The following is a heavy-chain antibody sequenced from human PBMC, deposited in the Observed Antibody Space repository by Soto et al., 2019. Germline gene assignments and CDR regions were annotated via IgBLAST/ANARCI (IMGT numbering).Heavy chain of an antibody. J-gene: IGHJ6*02. Sequence: GGSLRLSCAASGFTFSSYSMNWVRQAPGKGLEWVSSISSSSYIYYADSVKGRFTISRDNAKNSLYLQMNSLRAEDTAVYYCARHQQLVTYYGMDVWGQGTTVTVSS. CDR1: GFTFSSYS. CDR2: ISSSSYI. D-gene: IGHD6-6*01. CDR3: ARHQQLVTYYGMDV. V-gene: IGHV3-21*01.